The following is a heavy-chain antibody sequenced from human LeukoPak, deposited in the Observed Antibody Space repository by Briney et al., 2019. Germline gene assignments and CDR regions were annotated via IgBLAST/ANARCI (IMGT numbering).Heavy chain of an antibody. Sequence: PSETLSLTCTVSGGPISSGSYYWSWIRQPAGKGLEWIGRTYTSGSTNYNPSLKSRVTISVDTSKNQFSLKLSSVTAADTAVYYCARGGSYDFWSGYSNDYWGQGTLVTVSS. J-gene: IGHJ4*02. CDR2: TYTSGST. V-gene: IGHV4-61*02. D-gene: IGHD3-3*01. CDR3: ARGGSYDFWSGYSNDY. CDR1: GGPISSGSYY.